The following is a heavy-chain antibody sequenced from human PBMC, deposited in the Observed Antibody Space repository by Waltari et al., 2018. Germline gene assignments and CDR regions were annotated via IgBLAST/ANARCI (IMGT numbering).Heavy chain of an antibody. Sequence: QVQLVQSGAEVKKPGASVKVSCKASGYTFTSYDINWVRQATGQGLEWMGWMNPNSGNTKYSQKFQGRVTITRDTSASTAYMELSSLRSEDTAVYYCAREGGASIAAAGDSPEYWGQGTLVTVSS. CDR1: GYTFTSYD. D-gene: IGHD6-13*01. CDR2: MNPNSGNT. V-gene: IGHV1-8*01. CDR3: AREGGASIAAAGDSPEY. J-gene: IGHJ4*02.